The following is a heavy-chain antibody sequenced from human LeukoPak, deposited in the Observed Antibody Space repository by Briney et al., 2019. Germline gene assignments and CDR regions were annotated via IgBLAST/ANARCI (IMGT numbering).Heavy chain of an antibody. D-gene: IGHD3-10*01. CDR3: ARGFYGAGSHFDY. CDR1: GDSISSGDFP. V-gene: IGHV4-30-2*01. J-gene: IGHJ4*02. Sequence: SETLSLTCVVSGDSISSGDFPWSWIRQPPGKGLEWIGYIFHTGHTSYNPSLKSRVTISVDMSKNQLSLRLTSVTAADTAVYYCARGFYGAGSHFDYWGQGTLVTVSS. CDR2: IFHTGHT.